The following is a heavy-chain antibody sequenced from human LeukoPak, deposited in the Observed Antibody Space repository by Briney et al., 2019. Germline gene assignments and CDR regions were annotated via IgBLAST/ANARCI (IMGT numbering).Heavy chain of an antibody. D-gene: IGHD2/OR15-2a*01. CDR3: VSFYETY. CDR2: INSDGSWT. V-gene: IGHV3-74*01. Sequence: PGGSLRLSCVGSGNYWMHWVRQAPGKGLVWVSHINSDGSWTSYADSVKGRFTISKDNAKNTVYLQMNSLRAEDTAVYYCVSFYETYWGRGTLVTVSS. J-gene: IGHJ4*02. CDR1: GNYW.